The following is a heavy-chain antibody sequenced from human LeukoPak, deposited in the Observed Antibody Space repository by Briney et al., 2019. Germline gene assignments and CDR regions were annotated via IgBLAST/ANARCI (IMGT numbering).Heavy chain of an antibody. CDR1: GFTFSSYA. CDR2: ISGSGGST. CDR3: AQHPSWIQLWDYFDY. D-gene: IGHD5-18*01. Sequence: GASLRLSCAASGFTFSSYAMSWVRQAPGKGLEWVSAISGSGGSTYCADSVKGRFTISRDNSKNTLYLQMNSLRAEDTAVYYCAQHPSWIQLWDYFDYWGQGTLVTVSS. V-gene: IGHV3-23*01. J-gene: IGHJ4*02.